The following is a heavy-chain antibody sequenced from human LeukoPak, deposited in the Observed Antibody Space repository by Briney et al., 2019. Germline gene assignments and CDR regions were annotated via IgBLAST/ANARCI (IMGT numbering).Heavy chain of an antibody. Sequence: PGGSLRLSCTASGFTFGDYAISWVRQAPGKGLEWVGFIRSKDYGGTAEYAASVKGRFTISRDDSKSIAYLQMNSLKTEDTAVYYCTRDGYSGYDPYYFDYWGQGTLVTVSS. CDR1: GFTFGDYA. CDR2: IRSKDYGGTA. CDR3: TRDGYSGYDPYYFDY. J-gene: IGHJ4*02. D-gene: IGHD5-12*01. V-gene: IGHV3-49*04.